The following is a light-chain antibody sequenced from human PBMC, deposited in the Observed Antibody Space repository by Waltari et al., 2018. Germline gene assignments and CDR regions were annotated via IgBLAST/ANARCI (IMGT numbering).Light chain of an antibody. Sequence: DIVLTQSPDSLAVSLGERATIDCKSSQSLLSNSNNKNSLAWFQQRPGQPLTLLFSWASTRESGVPDRFSGSGSGTDFTLTISSLQAEDVAVYYCQQYFGSPPWTFGQGTKVEI. CDR2: WAS. CDR1: QSLLSNSNNKNS. J-gene: IGKJ1*01. V-gene: IGKV4-1*01. CDR3: QQYFGSPPWT.